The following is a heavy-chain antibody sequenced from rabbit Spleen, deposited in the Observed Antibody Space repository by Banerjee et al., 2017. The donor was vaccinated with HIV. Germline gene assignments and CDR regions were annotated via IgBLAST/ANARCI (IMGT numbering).Heavy chain of an antibody. V-gene: IGHV1S40*01. CDR2: IYTGNSKT. Sequence: QQLVESGGDLVKPGASLTLTCTASGFSFSSGDYMCWVRQAPGKGLELIACIYTGNSKTYYANWAKGRFTISKTSSTTVTLQMTSLTAADTATYFCAREKSGSSFSSYGMDLWGPGTLVTVS. J-gene: IGHJ6*01. D-gene: IGHD8-1*01. CDR3: AREKSGSSFSSYGMDL. CDR1: GFSFSSGDY.